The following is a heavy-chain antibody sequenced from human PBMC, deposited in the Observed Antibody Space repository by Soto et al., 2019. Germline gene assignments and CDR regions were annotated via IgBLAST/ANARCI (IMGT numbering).Heavy chain of an antibody. CDR3: ARGGGVGVAGSAAFDM. J-gene: IGHJ3*02. D-gene: IGHD3-3*01. CDR2: INPATGAA. CDR1: GYPVTAYY. Sequence: QLHLVQSGAVVKKPGASVTVSCSASGYPVTAYYMPWVRQAPGRGLEGMGGINPATGAAKYTQTFPGRVTMTRDTSTSTVFMELGGLTSEDTAVFYCARGGGVGVAGSAAFDMWGQGTLVTVSS. V-gene: IGHV1-2*02.